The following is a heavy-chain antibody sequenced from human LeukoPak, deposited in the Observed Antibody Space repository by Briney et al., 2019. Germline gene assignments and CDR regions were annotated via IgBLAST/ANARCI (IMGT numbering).Heavy chain of an antibody. CDR3: ARGIVAGYYFDY. CDR2: IYSGGTT. Sequence: PGGSLRLSCAASGFTFSSYAMSWVRQAPGKGLEWVSVIYSGGTTYYADSVKGRFTISRDNSKNTLYLQMNSLRAEDTAVYYCARGIVAGYYFDYWGQGTLVTVSS. V-gene: IGHV3-66*02. D-gene: IGHD2/OR15-2a*01. J-gene: IGHJ4*02. CDR1: GFTFSSYA.